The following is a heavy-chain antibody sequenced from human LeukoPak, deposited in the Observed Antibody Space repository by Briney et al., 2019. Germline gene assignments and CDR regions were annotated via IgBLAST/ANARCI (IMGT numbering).Heavy chain of an antibody. D-gene: IGHD2-2*01. Sequence: SVKVSCKASGGTFSSYAISWVRQAPGQGLEWMGGIIPIFGTANYAQKFQGRVAITADESTSTAYMELSSLRSEDTAVYYCTRVLVPATADFDYWGQGTLVTVSS. CDR1: GGTFSSYA. CDR2: IIPIFGTA. J-gene: IGHJ4*02. V-gene: IGHV1-69*13. CDR3: TRVLVPATADFDY.